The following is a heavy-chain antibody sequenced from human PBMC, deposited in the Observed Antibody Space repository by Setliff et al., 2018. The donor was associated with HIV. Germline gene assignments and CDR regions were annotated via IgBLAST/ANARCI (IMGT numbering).Heavy chain of an antibody. CDR1: GGSFSAYY. Sequence: PSETLSLTCAVYGGSFSAYYWSWIRQPPGKGLEWIGDVNHSGSTNYNPSLKSRVTISVDTSKNQFSLKLSSVTAADTAVYYCARDPPGYYMDVWGKGTTVTVSS. J-gene: IGHJ6*03. V-gene: IGHV4-34*01. CDR2: VNHSGST. CDR3: ARDPPGYYMDV.